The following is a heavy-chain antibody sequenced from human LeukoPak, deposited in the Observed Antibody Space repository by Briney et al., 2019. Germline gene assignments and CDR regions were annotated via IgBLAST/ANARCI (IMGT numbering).Heavy chain of an antibody. CDR3: ARVRYYYDSSGYYPRELDY. V-gene: IGHV4-59*01. Sequence: SETLSLTCTVSGGSISSDYWSWIWQPPRKGLEWVGYIYFSGSANYNPSLKSRVTISVDTSKNQFALKLSPVTAADTAEYYCARVRYYYDSSGYYPRELDYWGQGTLVTVSS. J-gene: IGHJ4*02. D-gene: IGHD3-22*01. CDR1: GGSISSDY. CDR2: IYFSGSA.